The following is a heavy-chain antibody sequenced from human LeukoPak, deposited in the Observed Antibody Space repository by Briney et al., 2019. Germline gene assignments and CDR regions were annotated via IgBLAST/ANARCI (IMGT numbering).Heavy chain of an antibody. Sequence: SSVKVSCKASGGTFSSYAISWVRQAPGQGLEWMGRIIPILGIANYAQKFQGRVTITADKSTSTAYMELSSLRSEDTAVYYWATTVTTPLDYWGQGTLVTVSS. CDR1: GGTFSSYA. D-gene: IGHD4-17*01. CDR2: IIPILGIA. CDR3: ATTVTTPLDY. V-gene: IGHV1-69*04. J-gene: IGHJ4*02.